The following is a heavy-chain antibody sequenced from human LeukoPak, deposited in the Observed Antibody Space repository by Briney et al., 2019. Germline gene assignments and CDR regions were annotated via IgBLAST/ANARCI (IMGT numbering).Heavy chain of an antibody. V-gene: IGHV4-59*08. D-gene: IGHD2/OR15-2a*01. CDR1: GDSMTSYY. CDR2: ISYSGST. Sequence: SETLSLTCTVSGDSMTSYYWSWIRQPPGKGLEWIGYISYSGSTNYNPSLKSRVTISIDTSKNQFSLKLSSVTAADTAVYYCATAPHVNYFDFWGQGALVTVSS. J-gene: IGHJ4*02. CDR3: ATAPHVNYFDF.